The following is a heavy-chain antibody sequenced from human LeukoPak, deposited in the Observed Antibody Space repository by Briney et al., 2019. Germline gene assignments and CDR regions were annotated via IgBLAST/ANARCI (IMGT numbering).Heavy chain of an antibody. CDR2: IIPILGIA. V-gene: IGHV1-69*04. CDR3: AKDIRASGNYGWFDP. Sequence: ASVKVSCKASGGTFSSYAISWVRQAPGQGLEWMGRIIPILGIANYAQKFQGRVTITADKSTSTAYMELSSLRSEDTAVYSCAKDIRASGNYGWFDPWGQGTLVTVSS. J-gene: IGHJ5*02. CDR1: GGTFSSYA. D-gene: IGHD1-26*01.